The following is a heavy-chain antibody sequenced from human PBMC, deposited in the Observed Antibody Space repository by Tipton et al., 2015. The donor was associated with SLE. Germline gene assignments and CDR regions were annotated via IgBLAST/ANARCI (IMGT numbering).Heavy chain of an antibody. CDR2: INHSGST. CDR3: ARGRGGSYDY. Sequence: TLSLTCAVSGGSISSSNWWIWVRQPPGKGLEWIGEINHSGSTNYNPSLKSRVTISVDTSKNQFSLKLSSVTAADTAVYYCARGRGGSYDYWGQGTLVTVSS. D-gene: IGHD1-26*01. V-gene: IGHV4-4*02. J-gene: IGHJ4*02. CDR1: GGSISSSNW.